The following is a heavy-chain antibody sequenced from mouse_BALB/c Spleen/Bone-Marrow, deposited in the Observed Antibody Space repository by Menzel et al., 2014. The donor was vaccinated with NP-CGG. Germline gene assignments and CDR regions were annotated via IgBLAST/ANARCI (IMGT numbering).Heavy chain of an antibody. D-gene: IGHD3-1*01. V-gene: IGHV1S81*02. CDR3: TRGLRAWFAY. CDR1: GYTFTSYY. Sequence: VKLVESGAELVKPGASVKLSCKASGYTFTSYYMYWVKQRPGQGLEWIGGINPSNGGTNFNEKFKSKATLTVDKSSSTAYMQLSSLTSEDPAVYYCTRGLRAWFAYWGQGTLVTVSA. CDR2: INPSNGGT. J-gene: IGHJ3*01.